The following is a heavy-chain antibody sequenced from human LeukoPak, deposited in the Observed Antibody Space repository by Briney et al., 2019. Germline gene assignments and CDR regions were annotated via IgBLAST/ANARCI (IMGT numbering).Heavy chain of an antibody. V-gene: IGHV3-23*01. CDR1: GFTFRNYA. CDR2: ITGSGGTT. D-gene: IGHD4-17*01. CDR3: GKDPNGDYVGAFDFQR. J-gene: IGHJ1*01. Sequence: GGSLRLSCAASGFTFRNYAVVWVRQAPGKGLEWVSAITGSGGTTYYADSVRGRFTIYRDNSKDTLYLQMNSLRGEDTAVYYCGKDPNGDYVGAFDFQRWGQGTLVTVSS.